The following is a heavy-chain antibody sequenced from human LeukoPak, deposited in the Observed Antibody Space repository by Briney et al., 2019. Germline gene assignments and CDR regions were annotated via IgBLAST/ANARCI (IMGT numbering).Heavy chain of an antibody. J-gene: IGHJ4*02. CDR1: GFTFSGYA. D-gene: IGHD3-22*01. CDR2: ISGSGGIT. CDR3: AQDYYDSSGYYGLDY. Sequence: PGGSLRLSCAASGFTFSGYAMSWVRQAPGKGLEWVSVISGSGGITHYADSVKGRFTISRDNSKNTLYLQMNSLRAEDTAVYYCAQDYYDSSGYYGLDYWGQGTLVTVSS. V-gene: IGHV3-23*01.